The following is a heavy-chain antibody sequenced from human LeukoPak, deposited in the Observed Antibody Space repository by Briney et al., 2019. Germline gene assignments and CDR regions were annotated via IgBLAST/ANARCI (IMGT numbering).Heavy chain of an antibody. D-gene: IGHD5/OR15-5a*01. CDR2: IYYSGST. V-gene: IGHV4-39*01. CDR3: ASLMSPGWFDP. CDR1: GGSISRSGYY. Sequence: TSETLSLTCIVSGGSISRSGYYWAWIRQPPGKGLEWIGNIYYSGSTYYSPSLKSRLTISVDTSKNQFSLKMRSVTAADTAVYYCASLMSPGWFDPWGQGTLVTVSS. J-gene: IGHJ5*02.